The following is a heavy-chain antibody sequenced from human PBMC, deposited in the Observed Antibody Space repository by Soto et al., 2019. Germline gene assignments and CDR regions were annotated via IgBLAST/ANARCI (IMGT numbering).Heavy chain of an antibody. CDR3: ASNSDAIFTGLGY. CDR1: GYTFTNYR. Sequence: QVQLVQSGPEVKRPGASVKVSCKASGYTFTNYRMLWVRQAPGQGLEWMGVINPGDGTTKYAQRFQGRVTMTRDTCTSKEYMELYSLGSDDTVVYYWASNSDAIFTGLGYWGQGTLVTGSS. D-gene: IGHD3-3*01. CDR2: INPGDGTT. J-gene: IGHJ4*02. V-gene: IGHV1-46*01.